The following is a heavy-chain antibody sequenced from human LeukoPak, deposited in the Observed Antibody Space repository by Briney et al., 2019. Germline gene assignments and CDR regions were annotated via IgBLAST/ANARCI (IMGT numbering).Heavy chain of an antibody. CDR3: TREAFDNSGYYTLVFDF. Sequence: GGSLRLSCTASGFNFGDYAMNWVRQAPGKGLEWVGFIRSEGYGGTTVYAASVQGRFSSSRDDSKSIVYLQMNSLQTEDTAVYFCTREAFDNSGYYTLVFDFWGQGTLVAVSS. CDR2: IRSEGYGGTT. D-gene: IGHD3-22*01. CDR1: GFNFGDYA. V-gene: IGHV3-49*04. J-gene: IGHJ4*02.